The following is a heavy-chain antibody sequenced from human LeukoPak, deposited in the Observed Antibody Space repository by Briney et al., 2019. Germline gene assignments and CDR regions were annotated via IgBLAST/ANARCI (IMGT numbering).Heavy chain of an antibody. Sequence: PGRSLRLSCAASGFTFSSYGMHWVRQAPGKGLEWVAVIWYDGSNKYYADSGKGRFTISRDNSKNTLYLQMNSLRAEDTAVYYCARDLSYEAIVVVPDYWGQGTLVTVSS. D-gene: IGHD3-22*01. CDR2: IWYDGSNK. CDR1: GFTFSSYG. V-gene: IGHV3-33*01. J-gene: IGHJ4*02. CDR3: ARDLSYEAIVVVPDY.